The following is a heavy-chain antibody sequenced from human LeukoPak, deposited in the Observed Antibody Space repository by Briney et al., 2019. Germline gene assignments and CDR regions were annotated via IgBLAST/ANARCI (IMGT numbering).Heavy chain of an antibody. Sequence: PGGSLRLSCAASGFTFDDYAMHWVRQAPGKGLEWVSGISWNSGSIGYADSVKGRFTISRDNARKSLYLQMNSLRAEDTALYYCAKDPSYSSSPGGYFDYWGQGTLVTVSS. D-gene: IGHD6-13*01. CDR3: AKDPSYSSSPGGYFDY. V-gene: IGHV3-9*01. CDR2: ISWNSGSI. J-gene: IGHJ4*02. CDR1: GFTFDDYA.